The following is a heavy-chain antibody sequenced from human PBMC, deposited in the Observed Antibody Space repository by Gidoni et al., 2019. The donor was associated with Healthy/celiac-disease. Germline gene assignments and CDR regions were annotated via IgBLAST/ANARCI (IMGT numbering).Heavy chain of an antibody. CDR1: GYSISSGYY. CDR3: ARVDYTMVRGVPGAFDI. D-gene: IGHD3-10*01. CDR2: IYHSGST. V-gene: IGHV4-38-2*01. J-gene: IGHJ3*02. Sequence: QVQLQESGPGLVKPSEPLSLTCAVSGYSISSGYYWGWIRQPPGKGLEWIGSIYHSGSTYYNPSLKSRVTISVDTSKNQFSLKLSSVTAADTAVYYCARVDYTMVRGVPGAFDIWGQGTMVTVSS.